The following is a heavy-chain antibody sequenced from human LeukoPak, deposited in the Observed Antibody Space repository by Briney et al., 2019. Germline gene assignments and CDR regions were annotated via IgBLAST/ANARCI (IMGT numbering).Heavy chain of an antibody. Sequence: PGGSLRLSCAATGFSFSSYTMNSVRQAPGKGLDWVSSISSSSTYIYYADSVKGRFTISRDNAKNSLYLQMNSLRAEDTAVYYCARANWNYYYYYMDVWGKGTTVTVSS. CDR1: GFSFSSYT. D-gene: IGHD1-1*01. J-gene: IGHJ6*03. CDR3: ARANWNYYYYYMDV. V-gene: IGHV3-21*01. CDR2: ISSSSTYI.